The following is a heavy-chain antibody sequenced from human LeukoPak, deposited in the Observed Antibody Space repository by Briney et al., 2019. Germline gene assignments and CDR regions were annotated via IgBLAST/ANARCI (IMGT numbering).Heavy chain of an antibody. CDR1: GYTFTGYY. CDR3: ATVTLKGGFDY. V-gene: IGHV1-2*02. CDR2: INPNSGGT. Sequence: ASVKVSCKASGYTFTGYYMHWVRQAPGQGLEWMGWINPNSGGTNYAQKFQGRVTMTEDTSTDTAYMELSSLRSEDTAVYYCATVTLKGGFDYWGQGTLVTVSS. J-gene: IGHJ4*02. D-gene: IGHD4-23*01.